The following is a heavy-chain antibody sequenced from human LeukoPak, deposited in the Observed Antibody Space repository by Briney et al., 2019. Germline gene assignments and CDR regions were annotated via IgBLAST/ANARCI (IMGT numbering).Heavy chain of an antibody. CDR1: GFTFSSYS. D-gene: IGHD3-22*01. V-gene: IGHV3-21*01. CDR3: ARDLLTDYYDSGGYPPGAFVI. J-gene: IGHJ3*02. CDR2: IRCISCYI. Sequence: GGSLRLSCAASGFTFSSYSMNWVRQAPGKGLEWVSSIRCISCYIYYADSVKGRFTISRDTAKNSLYLQMNRLRAEDAAVYYCARDLLTDYYDSGGYPPGAFVIWGQ.